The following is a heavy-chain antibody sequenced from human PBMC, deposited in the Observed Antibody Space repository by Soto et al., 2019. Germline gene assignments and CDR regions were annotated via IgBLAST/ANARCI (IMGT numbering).Heavy chain of an antibody. CDR2: ISGSGGST. CDR3: AKTPPGYQLPGGAVPDC. Sequence: EVQLLESGGGLVQPGGSLRLSCAASGFTFSSYAMSWVRQAPGKGLEWVSAISGSGGSTYYADSVKGRFTISRDNSKNTLYLQMNSRRAEDTAVHDGAKTPPGYQLPGGAVPDCWGQGTLVAVSS. D-gene: IGHD2-2*01. V-gene: IGHV3-23*01. J-gene: IGHJ4*02. CDR1: GFTFSSYA.